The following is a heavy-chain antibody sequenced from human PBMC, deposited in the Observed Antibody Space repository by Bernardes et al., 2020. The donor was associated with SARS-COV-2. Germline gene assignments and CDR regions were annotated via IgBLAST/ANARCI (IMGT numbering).Heavy chain of an antibody. J-gene: IGHJ4*02. CDR2: IASGGSAA. Sequence: GGSLRLSCEASGFTFSTYSMNWVRQAPGEGLEWLSYIASGGSAAYYADSVEGRFTISRDDAKNSVYLQMNGLRDEDTAVYYCARLKGYYDSSPDYWGQGTLVTVSS. V-gene: IGHV3-48*02. CDR3: ARLKGYYDSSPDY. D-gene: IGHD3-22*01. CDR1: GFTFSTYS.